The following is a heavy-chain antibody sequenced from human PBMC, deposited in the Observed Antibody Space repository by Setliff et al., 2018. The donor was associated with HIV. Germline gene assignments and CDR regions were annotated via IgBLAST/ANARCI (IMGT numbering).Heavy chain of an antibody. D-gene: IGHD1-1*01. CDR2: IRSKTHGGTT. Sequence: PGGSLRLSCRAFGFTFGDYAMSWVRQAPGKGLEWVGFIRSKTHGGTTEYASSVKGRLTIYRDDSKTVAYLQMNSLKTEDTAGYYCTGSVWNPGHWGQGSLVTVSS. CDR3: TGSVWNPGH. V-gene: IGHV3-49*04. CDR1: GFTFGDYA. J-gene: IGHJ4*02.